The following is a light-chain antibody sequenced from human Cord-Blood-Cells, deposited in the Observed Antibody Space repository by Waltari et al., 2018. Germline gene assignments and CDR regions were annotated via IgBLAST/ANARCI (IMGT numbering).Light chain of an antibody. J-gene: IGLJ3*02. Sequence: QSALTQPASVSGSPGQSITISCTGTSSDVGSYNLVSWYQQHPGKAPKLMIYEVSKRPSGVSHLFSGSKSGNTASLTIAGLQAEDEADYYCCSYAGSSTPWVFGGGTKLTVL. CDR1: SSDVGSYNL. V-gene: IGLV2-23*02. CDR2: EVS. CDR3: CSYAGSSTPWV.